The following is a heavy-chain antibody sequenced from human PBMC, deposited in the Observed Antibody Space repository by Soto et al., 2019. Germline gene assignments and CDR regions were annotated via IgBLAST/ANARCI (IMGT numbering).Heavy chain of an antibody. CDR1: GFTFSSYA. D-gene: IGHD3-16*01. Sequence: EVQLLESGGGLVQPGGSLRLSCAASGFTFSSYAMSWVRQAPGKGLEWVSAISGSGGSTYYADSVKGRFTNSRDKSKNTRYQQRNSRRAEDTAVYYGAKEGGGGLAAQPYDYWGQGTLVTVSS. J-gene: IGHJ4*02. V-gene: IGHV3-23*01. CDR2: ISGSGGST. CDR3: AKEGGGGLAAQPYDY.